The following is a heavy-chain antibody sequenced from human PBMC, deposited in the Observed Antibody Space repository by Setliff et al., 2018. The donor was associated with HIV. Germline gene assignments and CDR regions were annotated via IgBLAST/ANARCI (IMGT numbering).Heavy chain of an antibody. D-gene: IGHD3-22*01. CDR2: IVVGSGNT. Sequence: GASVKVSCKASRFTFTSSAMQWVRQARGQRLEWIGWIVVGSGNTNYAQKFQERVTITRGMSTSTAYMELSSLRSEDTAVYYCAASKYYYDSSGSADDAFDIWGQGTMVTVSS. CDR3: AASKYYYDSSGSADDAFDI. CDR1: RFTFTSSA. V-gene: IGHV1-58*02. J-gene: IGHJ3*02.